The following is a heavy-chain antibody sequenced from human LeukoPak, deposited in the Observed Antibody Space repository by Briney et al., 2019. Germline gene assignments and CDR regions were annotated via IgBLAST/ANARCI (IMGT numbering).Heavy chain of an antibody. J-gene: IGHJ6*03. CDR2: IIPIFGTA. CDR3: ARDLTDCSSTSCYYYYMDV. CDR1: GGTFSSYA. Sequence: ASVKVSCKASGGTFSSYAISWVRQAPGQGLEWMGGIIPIFGTANYAQKFQGRVTITADESTSTAYMELSSLRSEDTAVYYCARDLTDCSSTSCYYYYMDVWGKGTTVTVSS. D-gene: IGHD2-2*01. V-gene: IGHV1-69*13.